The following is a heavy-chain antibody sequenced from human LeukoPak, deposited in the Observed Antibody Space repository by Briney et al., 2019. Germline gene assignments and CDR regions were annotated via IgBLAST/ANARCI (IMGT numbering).Heavy chain of an antibody. Sequence: SETLSLTCTVSGGSISSGGYYWSWIRQHPGKGLEWIGYIYYSGSTNYNPSLKSRVTISVDTSKNQFSLKLSSVTAADTAVYYCARDLITGTTGYRYFDYWGQGTLVTVSS. J-gene: IGHJ4*02. CDR2: IYYSGST. CDR1: GGSISSGGYY. V-gene: IGHV4-31*03. D-gene: IGHD1-7*01. CDR3: ARDLITGTTGYRYFDY.